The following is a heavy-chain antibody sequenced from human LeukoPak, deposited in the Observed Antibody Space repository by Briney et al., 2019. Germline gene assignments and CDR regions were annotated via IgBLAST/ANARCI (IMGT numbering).Heavy chain of an antibody. CDR3: ARARNQEIVY. D-gene: IGHD1-1*01. Sequence: GGSLRLSCAASGFTFDDYAMHWVRQAPGKGLEWASGISWNSGSIGYADSVKGRFTISRDNAKNSLYLQMNSLSAEDTAVYYCARARNQEIVYWGQGTLVTVSS. CDR1: GFTFDDYA. CDR2: ISWNSGSI. V-gene: IGHV3-9*01. J-gene: IGHJ4*02.